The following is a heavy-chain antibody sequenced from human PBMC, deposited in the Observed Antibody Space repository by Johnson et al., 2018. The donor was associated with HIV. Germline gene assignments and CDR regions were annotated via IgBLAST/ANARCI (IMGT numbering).Heavy chain of an antibody. CDR1: GFTFSSYG. CDR3: AKGPNGQLDDTFHI. V-gene: IGHV3-33*06. Sequence: QVQLVQSGGGVVQPGRSLILSCASSGFTFSSYGMHWVRHAPRKALAWVAVILFDGNNKYYADSVKGRFTISRDNSKNTLYLQMNSLRAEDTAVYYCAKGPNGQLDDTFHIWGQGTMVTVS. D-gene: IGHD6-6*01. CDR2: ILFDGNNK. J-gene: IGHJ3*02.